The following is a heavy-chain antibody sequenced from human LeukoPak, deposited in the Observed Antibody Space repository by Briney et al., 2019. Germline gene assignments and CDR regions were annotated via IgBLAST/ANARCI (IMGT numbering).Heavy chain of an antibody. D-gene: IGHD3-22*01. CDR2: ISYDGSNK. Sequence: GSLRLSCAASGFTFSSYSMNWVRQAPGKGLEWVAVISYDGSNKYYADSVKGRFTISRDNSKNTLYLQMNSLRAEDTAVYYCAKDGGYYDSSGYYYSWGQGTLVTVSS. CDR3: AKDGGYYDSSGYYYS. CDR1: GFTFSSYS. V-gene: IGHV3-30*18. J-gene: IGHJ5*02.